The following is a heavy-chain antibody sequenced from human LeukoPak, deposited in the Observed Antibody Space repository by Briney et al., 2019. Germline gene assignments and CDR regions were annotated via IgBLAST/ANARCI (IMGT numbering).Heavy chain of an antibody. V-gene: IGHV4-34*01. CDR1: GGSFSGYY. CDR3: ARGPRIAVAGRRSWFDP. CDR2: INHSGST. D-gene: IGHD6-19*01. J-gene: IGHJ5*02. Sequence: ASETPSLTCAVYGGSFSGYYWSWIRQPPGKGLEWIGEINHSGSTNYNPSLKSRVTISVDTSKNQFSLKLSSVTAADTAVYYCARGPRIAVAGRRSWFDPWGQGTLVTVSS.